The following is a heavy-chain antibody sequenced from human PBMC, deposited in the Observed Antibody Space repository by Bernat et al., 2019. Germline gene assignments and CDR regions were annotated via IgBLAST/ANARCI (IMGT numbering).Heavy chain of an antibody. CDR3: TADRRNTMVQGVIYYYYYMDV. CDR1: GFTFSNAW. V-gene: IGHV3-15*01. Sequence: EVQLVESGGGLVKPGGSLRLSCAASGFTFSNAWMSWVRQAPGKGLEWVGRIKSKTDGGTTDYAAPVKGRFTISRDDSKNTLYLQMNSLKTEDTAVYYCTADRRNTMVQGVIYYYYYMDVWGKGTTVTVSS. J-gene: IGHJ6*03. CDR2: IKSKTDGGTT. D-gene: IGHD3-10*01.